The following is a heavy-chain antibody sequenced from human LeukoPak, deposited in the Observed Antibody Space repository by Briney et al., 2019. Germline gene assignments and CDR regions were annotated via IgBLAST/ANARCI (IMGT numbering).Heavy chain of an antibody. CDR3: ARGHSDIVAKTFDY. V-gene: IGHV4-34*01. CDR2: INHSGST. CDR1: GGSISSYY. D-gene: IGHD5-12*01. Sequence: SETLSLTCTVSGGSISSYYWSWIRQPPGKGLEWIGEINHSGSTNYNPSLKSRVTISVDTSKNQFSLKLSSVTAADTAVYYCARGHSDIVAKTFDYWGQGTLVTVSS. J-gene: IGHJ4*02.